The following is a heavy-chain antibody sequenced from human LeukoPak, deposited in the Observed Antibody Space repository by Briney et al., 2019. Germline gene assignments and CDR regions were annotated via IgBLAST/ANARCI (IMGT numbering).Heavy chain of an antibody. J-gene: IGHJ4*02. CDR1: GFTFSSYS. D-gene: IGHD3-3*01. Sequence: GSLRLSCAASGFTFSSYSMNWVRQAPGKGLEWVSSISSSSSYIYYADSVKGRFTISRDNAKNSLYLQMNSLRAEDTAVYYCARDPDKYYDFWSGPLFDYWGQGTLVTVSS. CDR2: ISSSSSYI. CDR3: ARDPDKYYDFWSGPLFDY. V-gene: IGHV3-21*01.